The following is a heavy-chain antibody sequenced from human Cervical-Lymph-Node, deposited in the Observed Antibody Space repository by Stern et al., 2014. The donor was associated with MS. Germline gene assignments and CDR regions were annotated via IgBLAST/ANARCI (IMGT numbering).Heavy chain of an antibody. V-gene: IGHV3-33*01. D-gene: IGHD3/OR15-3a*01. J-gene: IGHJ6*02. CDR1: GFTLSRYC. Sequence: VQLVESGGGVVQPGTSLRVSCVGSGFTLSRYCMNWVRQAPGKGLEWVAAIWHDGNSRYYVDSVTGRFTTSRAQSKNTQFLHMNRQSAVDTAVYYCAREGDWGLPSYFGMDVWGQGTTVTVSS. CDR3: AREGDWGLPSYFGMDV. CDR2: IWHDGNSR.